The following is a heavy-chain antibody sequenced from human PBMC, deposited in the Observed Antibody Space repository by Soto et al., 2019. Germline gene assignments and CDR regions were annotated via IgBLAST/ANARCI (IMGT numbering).Heavy chain of an antibody. Sequence: SETLSLTCAVSGYSISSGYYWGWIRQPPGNGLEWIGSIYHSGSTYYNPSLKSRVTISVDTSKNQFSLKLSSVTAADTAVYYCARVASGDSSGYYYALFDYWGQGTLVTVSS. CDR3: ARVASGDSSGYYYALFDY. D-gene: IGHD3-22*01. CDR1: GYSISSGYY. J-gene: IGHJ4*02. V-gene: IGHV4-38-2*01. CDR2: IYHSGST.